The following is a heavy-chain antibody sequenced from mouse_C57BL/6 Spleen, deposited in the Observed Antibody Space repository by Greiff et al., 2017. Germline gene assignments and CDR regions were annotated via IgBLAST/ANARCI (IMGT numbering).Heavy chain of an antibody. J-gene: IGHJ4*01. D-gene: IGHD1-1*01. CDR1: GYTFTGYW. CDR2: ILPGSGST. V-gene: IGHV1-9*01. CDR3: ARRGITTVVAYYAMDY. Sequence: VQLVESGAELMKPGASVKLSCKATGYTFTGYWIEWVKQRPGHGLEWIGEILPGSGSTNYNEKFKGKATFTADTSSNTAYMQLSSLTTEDSAIYYCARRGITTVVAYYAMDYWGQGTSVTVSS.